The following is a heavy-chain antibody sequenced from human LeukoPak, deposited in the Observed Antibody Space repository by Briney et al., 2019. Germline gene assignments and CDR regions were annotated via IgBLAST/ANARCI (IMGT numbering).Heavy chain of an antibody. Sequence: GGSLRLSCAASGFTFSSYWMSWVRQAPGKGLEWVANIKQDGSEKYYVDSVKGRFTISRDNAKNSLYLQMNSLRAEDAAVYYCAGDGAQLWFGSMYYFDYWGQGTLVTVSS. V-gene: IGHV3-7*01. CDR1: GFTFSSYW. CDR2: IKQDGSEK. J-gene: IGHJ4*02. CDR3: AGDGAQLWFGSMYYFDY. D-gene: IGHD5-18*01.